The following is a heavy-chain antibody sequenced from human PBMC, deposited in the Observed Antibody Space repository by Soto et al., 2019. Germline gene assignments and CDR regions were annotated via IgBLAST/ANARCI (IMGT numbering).Heavy chain of an antibody. CDR1: GYTLTELS. CDR3: ATGFRYYYDSSGHPR. J-gene: IGHJ4*02. D-gene: IGHD3-22*01. V-gene: IGHV1-24*01. Sequence: ASVKVSCKVSGYTLTELSMHWVRQAPGKGLEWMGGFDPEDGETIYAQKFQGRVTMTEDTSTDTAYMELSSLRSEDTAVYYCATGFRYYYDSSGHPRWGQGTMVTVSS. CDR2: FDPEDGET.